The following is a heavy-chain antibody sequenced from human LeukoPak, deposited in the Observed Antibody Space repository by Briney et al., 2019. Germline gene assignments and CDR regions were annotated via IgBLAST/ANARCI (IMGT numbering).Heavy chain of an antibody. J-gene: IGHJ5*02. V-gene: IGHV3-15*01. Sequence: PGGSLRLSCAASGFTFSNAWMSRVRQAPGKGLEWVGHIKSKPDGGTTDYAAPVKGRFTISRDDSKNTLYLQMNTLKTEDTAVYYCSTEGLAYCDGDCYSWGQGTLVTVSS. D-gene: IGHD2-21*02. CDR3: STEGLAYCDGDCYS. CDR1: GFTFSNAW. CDR2: IKSKPDGGTT.